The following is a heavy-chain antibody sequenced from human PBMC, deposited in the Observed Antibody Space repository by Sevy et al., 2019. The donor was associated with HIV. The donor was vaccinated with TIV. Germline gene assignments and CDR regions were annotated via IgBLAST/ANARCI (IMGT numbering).Heavy chain of an antibody. CDR2: IKQDESEK. CDR3: AKGNSGSFDY. CDR1: GFSFSNYW. V-gene: IGHV3-7*01. J-gene: IGHJ4*02. Sequence: GGSLRLSCAASGFSFSNYWMHWVRQAPGKGLEWVANIKQDESEKYYVASVKGRFTISRDNAKNSVYLEMNSLRPEDTAIYYCAKGNSGSFDYWGQGTLVIVSS. D-gene: IGHD3-22*01.